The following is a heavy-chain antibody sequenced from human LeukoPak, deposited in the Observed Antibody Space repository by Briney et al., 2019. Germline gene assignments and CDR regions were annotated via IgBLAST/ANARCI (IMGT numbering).Heavy chain of an antibody. Sequence: SETLSLTCAVYGGSSTGYYWSWIRQPPGKGLEWIGEINDSGNTNYSPSLESRITISVDTSKNQFSLQLNSVTAADTAVYYCARHWASSGWSPFDYWGQGTLVTVSS. CDR1: GGSSTGYY. V-gene: IGHV4-34*01. CDR2: INDSGNT. D-gene: IGHD6-19*01. CDR3: ARHWASSGWSPFDY. J-gene: IGHJ4*02.